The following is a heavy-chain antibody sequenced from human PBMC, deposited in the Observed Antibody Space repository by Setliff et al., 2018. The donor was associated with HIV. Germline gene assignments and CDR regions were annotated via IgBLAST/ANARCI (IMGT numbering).Heavy chain of an antibody. D-gene: IGHD3-3*01. CDR1: GGSISSSGPGYY. V-gene: IGHV4-39*01. CDR2: VYYSGST. Sequence: SETLSLTCTVSGGSISSSGPGYYWGWVRQAPGGGLEWIGSVYYSGSTYYNPSLRSRVTIPVDTSKNQLSLRLTSLTAADTAVYYCARSQPDTIFGVVTFDFWGQGQMVTVSS. J-gene: IGHJ4*02. CDR3: ARSQPDTIFGVVTFDF.